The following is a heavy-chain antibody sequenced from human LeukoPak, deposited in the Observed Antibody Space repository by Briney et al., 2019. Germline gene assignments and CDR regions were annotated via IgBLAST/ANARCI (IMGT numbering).Heavy chain of an antibody. J-gene: IGHJ3*02. D-gene: IGHD3-22*01. CDR3: ARGREFYDSSGSDAFDI. V-gene: IGHV1-2*02. CDR1: GYTFTGYY. CDR2: INPNSGGT. Sequence: ASVKVSCKASGYTFTGYYMHWVRQAPGQGLEWMGWINPNSGGTNYAQKFQGRVTMTRDTSLSTAYMELSRLRSDDTAVYYCARGREFYDSSGSDAFDIWGQGTMVTVSS.